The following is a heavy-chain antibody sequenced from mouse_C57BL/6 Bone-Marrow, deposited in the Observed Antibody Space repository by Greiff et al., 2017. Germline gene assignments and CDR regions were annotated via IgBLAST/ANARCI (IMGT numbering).Heavy chain of an antibody. V-gene: IGHV1-4*01. CDR3: ARADYVYAMDY. D-gene: IGHD2-4*01. CDR1: GYTFTSYT. Sequence: QVQLKESGAELARPGASVKMSCKASGYTFTSYTMHWVKQRPGQGLEWIGYINPSSGYTKYNQKFKDKATLTADKSSSTAYMQLSSLTSEDSAVYYCARADYVYAMDYWGQGTSVTVSS. CDR2: INPSSGYT. J-gene: IGHJ4*01.